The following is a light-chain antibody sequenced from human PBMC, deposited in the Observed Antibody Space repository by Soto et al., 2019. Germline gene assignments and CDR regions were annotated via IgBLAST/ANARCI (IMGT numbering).Light chain of an antibody. Sequence: QSALTQPASVSGSPGQSITISCTGTSSDVCGYNHVSWYQQHPGKAPKLMIYEVSDRPSGASNRFSGSKSGNTASLTISGLQAEDEADYYCSSYRSTINVVFGGGTKLTVL. CDR3: SSYRSTINVV. J-gene: IGLJ2*01. CDR1: SSDVCGYNH. V-gene: IGLV2-14*01. CDR2: EVS.